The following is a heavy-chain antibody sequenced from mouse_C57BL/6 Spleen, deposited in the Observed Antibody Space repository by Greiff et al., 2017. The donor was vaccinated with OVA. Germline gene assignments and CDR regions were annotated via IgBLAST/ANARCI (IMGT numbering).Heavy chain of an antibody. CDR3: AREDWEGPFDY. D-gene: IGHD4-1*01. CDR2: INPNNGGT. CDR1: GYTFTDYN. V-gene: IGHV1-22*01. Sequence: EVKLMESGPELVKPGASVKMSCKASGYTFTDYNMHWVKQSHGKSLAWIGYINPNNGGTSYNQKFKGKATLTVNKSSSTAYMELRSLTSEDSAVYYCAREDWEGPFDYWGQGTTLTVSS. J-gene: IGHJ2*01.